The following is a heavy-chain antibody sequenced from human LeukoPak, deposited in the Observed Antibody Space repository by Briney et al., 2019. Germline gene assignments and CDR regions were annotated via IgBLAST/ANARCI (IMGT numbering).Heavy chain of an antibody. CDR2: ITSNGENT. CDR3: ARSSGGWYGY. J-gene: IGHJ4*02. V-gene: IGHV3-64*02. CDR1: GFTFSNYA. Sequence: PGGSLRLSCAASGFTFSNYAMHWVRQAPGKGLEVVSAITSNGENTFYADSVKDRFTISRDNSKNTLYLQMGSLRDEDMAVYYCARSSGGWYGYWGQGTLVTVSS. D-gene: IGHD6-19*01.